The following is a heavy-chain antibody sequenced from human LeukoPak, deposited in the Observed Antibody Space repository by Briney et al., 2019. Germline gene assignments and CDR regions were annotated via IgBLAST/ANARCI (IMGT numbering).Heavy chain of an antibody. D-gene: IGHD5-12*01. Sequence: PGGSLRLSCAASGFIFSDYSMNWVRQAPGKGPEWISYIGISSGRTMYADSVKGRFTISRDTAKNSLYLQMNSLRVEDTAVYYCARDYRYAFDNWGQGTLVTVSS. CDR2: IGISSGRT. CDR3: ARDYRYAFDN. CDR1: GFIFSDYS. V-gene: IGHV3-48*04. J-gene: IGHJ4*02.